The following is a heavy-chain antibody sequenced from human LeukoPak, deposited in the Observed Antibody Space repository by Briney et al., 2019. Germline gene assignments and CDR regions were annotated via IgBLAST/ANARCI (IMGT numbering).Heavy chain of an antibody. J-gene: IGHJ4*02. Sequence: HGASVKVSCKASGYTFTGYYMHWVRQAPGQGLEWMGWISAYNGNTNYAQKLQGRVTMTTDTSTSTAYMELRSLRSDDTAVYYCARKLLYDFWSGYYLFDYWGQGTLVTVSS. CDR1: GYTFTGYY. CDR3: ARKLLYDFWSGYYLFDY. D-gene: IGHD3-3*01. V-gene: IGHV1-18*04. CDR2: ISAYNGNT.